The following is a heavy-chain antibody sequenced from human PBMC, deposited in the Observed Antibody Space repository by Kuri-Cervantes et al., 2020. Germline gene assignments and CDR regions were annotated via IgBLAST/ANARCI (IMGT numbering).Heavy chain of an antibody. CDR3: ARGIIAVAGMPLS. Sequence: SETLSLTCAVYGGSFSGYYWSWIRQPPGKGLEWIGEINHSGSTNYNPSLKSRVTISVDRSKNQFSLKLSSVTAADTAVYYCARGIIAVAGMPLSWGQGTLVTVSS. V-gene: IGHV4-34*01. CDR2: INHSGST. J-gene: IGHJ5*02. CDR1: GGSFSGYY. D-gene: IGHD6-19*01.